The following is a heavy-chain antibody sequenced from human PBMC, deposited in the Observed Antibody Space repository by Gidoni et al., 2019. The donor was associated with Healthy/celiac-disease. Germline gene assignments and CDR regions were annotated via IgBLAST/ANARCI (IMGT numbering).Heavy chain of an antibody. CDR1: GFTFRRYG. CDR3: AKGDPVLSTVVTPGMDY. Sequence: QVPLVASGGGVVQPGRSLRLSCSASGFTFRRYGRHWVRQAPGKGLEWVAVISYDGSNKYYADSVKGRFTISRDNSKNTLYLQMNSLRAEDTAVYYCAKGDPVLSTVVTPGMDYWGQGTLVTVSS. J-gene: IGHJ4*02. D-gene: IGHD2-21*02. CDR2: ISYDGSNK. V-gene: IGHV3-30*18.